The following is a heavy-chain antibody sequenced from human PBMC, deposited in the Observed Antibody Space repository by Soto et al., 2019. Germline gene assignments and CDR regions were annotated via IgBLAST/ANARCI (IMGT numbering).Heavy chain of an antibody. CDR1: GGSFSGYY. CDR2: INHSGST. D-gene: IGHD2-2*01. CDR3: ARDQLLGYCSSTSCFPFDY. J-gene: IGHJ4*02. Sequence: QVQLQQWGAGLLKPSETLSLTCAVYGGSFSGYYWSWIRQPPGKGLEWIGEINHSGSTNYNPSLKSRVTISVDTSKNQFSLKLSSVTAADTAVYFCARDQLLGYCSSTSCFPFDYWGQGTLVTVSS. V-gene: IGHV4-34*01.